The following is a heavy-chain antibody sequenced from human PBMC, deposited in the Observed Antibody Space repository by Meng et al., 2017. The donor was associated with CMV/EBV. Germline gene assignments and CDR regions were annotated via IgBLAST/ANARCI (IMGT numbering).Heavy chain of an antibody. Sequence: GEYLKISCAASGFTISSYWMSWVRHAPGKGQEWVANIKQDGGEKYYVDSVKGRFTISRDNAKNSLYLQMNSLRAEDTAVYYCARSSGPGYFQHWGQGTLVTVSS. V-gene: IGHV3-7*01. CDR1: GFTISSYW. J-gene: IGHJ1*01. CDR3: ARSSGPGYFQH. CDR2: IKQDGGEK. D-gene: IGHD7-27*01.